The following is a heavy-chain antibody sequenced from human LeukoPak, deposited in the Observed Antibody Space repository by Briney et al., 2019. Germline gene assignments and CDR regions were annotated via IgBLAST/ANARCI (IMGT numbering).Heavy chain of an antibody. V-gene: IGHV1-69*02. Sequence: GASVKVSCKASGGTFSSYTISWVRQAPGQGLEWMGRIIPILGIANYAQKFQGRVTITADKSTSTANMELSSLRSEDTAVYYCARTPISSIAALFDYWGQGTLVTVSS. CDR1: GGTFSSYT. D-gene: IGHD6-6*01. CDR3: ARTPISSIAALFDY. J-gene: IGHJ4*02. CDR2: IIPILGIA.